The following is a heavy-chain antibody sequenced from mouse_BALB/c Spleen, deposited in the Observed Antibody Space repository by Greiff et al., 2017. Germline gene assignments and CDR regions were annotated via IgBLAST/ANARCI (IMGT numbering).Heavy chain of an antibody. Sequence: VESGGGLVKPGGSLKLSCAASGFTFSSYAMSWVRQTPEKRLEWVASISSGGSTYYPDSVKGRFTISRDNARNILYLQMSSLRSEDTAMYYCARGLSYYRYDPFAYWGQGTLVTVSA. V-gene: IGHV5-6-5*01. J-gene: IGHJ3*01. CDR3: ARGLSYYRYDPFAY. CDR2: ISSGGST. CDR1: GFTFSSYA. D-gene: IGHD2-14*01.